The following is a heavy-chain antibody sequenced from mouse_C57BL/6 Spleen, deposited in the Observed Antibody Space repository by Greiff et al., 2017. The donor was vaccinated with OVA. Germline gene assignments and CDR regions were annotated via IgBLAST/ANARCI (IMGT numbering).Heavy chain of an antibody. CDR1: GYTFTSYW. CDR2: INPSSGYT. D-gene: IGHD2-5*01. Sequence: VQLQQSGAELAKPGASVKLSCKASGYTFTSYWMHWVKQRPGQGLEWIGYINPSSGYTKYNQKFKDKATLTADKYSSTAYMQLSSLTYEDSAVYYCARRDYSNYYWYFDVWGTGTTVTVSS. V-gene: IGHV1-7*01. CDR3: ARRDYSNYYWYFDV. J-gene: IGHJ1*03.